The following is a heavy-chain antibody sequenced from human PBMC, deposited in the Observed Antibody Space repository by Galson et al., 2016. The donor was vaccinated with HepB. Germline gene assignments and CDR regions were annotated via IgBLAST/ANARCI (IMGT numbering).Heavy chain of an antibody. CDR2: ITGSGENT. CDR1: GFTFSNYA. D-gene: IGHD4-23*01. J-gene: IGHJ4*02. CDR3: AKETPQYGGWTGRTV. V-gene: IGHV3-23*01. Sequence: SLRLSCAASGFTFSNYAMTWVRQAPGKGLEWVSAITGSGENTYYADSVKGRFTISRDNSRNTLYLQMSSLRAEDTAQYYCAKETPQYGGWTGRTVWGQGTLVTLSS.